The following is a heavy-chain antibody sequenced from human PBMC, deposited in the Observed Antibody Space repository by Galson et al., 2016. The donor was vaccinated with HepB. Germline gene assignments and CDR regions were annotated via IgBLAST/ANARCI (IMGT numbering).Heavy chain of an antibody. CDR2: INPSGGST. J-gene: IGHJ5*02. V-gene: IGHV1-46*01. Sequence: SVKVSCKASGYTFTSYYLHWVRQAPGQGLEWMAIINPSGGSTDYAQNFQGRVTMTRDTSTSTVYMELSSLRPEDTAVYYCARGIGGTDRRHWFDPWGQGALVTVSS. CDR1: GYTFTSYY. CDR3: ARGIGGTDRRHWFDP. D-gene: IGHD3-10*01.